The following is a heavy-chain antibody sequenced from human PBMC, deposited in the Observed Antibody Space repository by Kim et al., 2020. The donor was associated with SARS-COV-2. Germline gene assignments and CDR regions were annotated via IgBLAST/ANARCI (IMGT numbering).Heavy chain of an antibody. CDR2: IYYTGST. V-gene: IGHV4-39*01. CDR1: GDSISSSTYY. CDR3: ARLGPNWDKSMDS. D-gene: IGHD7-27*01. J-gene: IGHJ4*02. Sequence: SETLSLTCTVSGDSISSSTYYWGWIRQPPGKGLEWIGTIYYTGSTYYNPSLKSRVTISADMSNNQFSLKLSSVTAADTALYYCARLGPNWDKSMDSWGQGTLVTVSS.